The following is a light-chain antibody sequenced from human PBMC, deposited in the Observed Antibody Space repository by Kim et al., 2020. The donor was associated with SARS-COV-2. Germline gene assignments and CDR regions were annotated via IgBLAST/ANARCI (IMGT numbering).Light chain of an antibody. Sequence: PGKPARITCGGNNIGSKSVLWYQQKPGQAPVLVIYYDSDRPSGIPERFSGSNSGNTATLTISRVEAGDEADYYCQVWDSSSDHPVFGGGTQLTVL. J-gene: IGLJ3*02. CDR1: NIGSKS. CDR3: QVWDSSSDHPV. V-gene: IGLV3-21*04. CDR2: YDS.